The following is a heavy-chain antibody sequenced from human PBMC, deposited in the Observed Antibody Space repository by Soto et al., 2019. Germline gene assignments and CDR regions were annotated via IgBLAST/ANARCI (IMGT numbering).Heavy chain of an antibody. J-gene: IGHJ4*02. D-gene: IGHD2-21*02. CDR1: GFTFSSYA. Sequence: EVQLLESGGGLVQPGGSLRLSCAASGFTFSSYAMSWVRQAPGKGLEWVSAISGSGGSTYYADSVKGRFTISRDNSKNTLYLQMNSLRAEDTAVYYCAKIPGPYCGGDCYPHFDYWGQGTLVTVSS. CDR3: AKIPGPYCGGDCYPHFDY. V-gene: IGHV3-23*01. CDR2: ISGSGGST.